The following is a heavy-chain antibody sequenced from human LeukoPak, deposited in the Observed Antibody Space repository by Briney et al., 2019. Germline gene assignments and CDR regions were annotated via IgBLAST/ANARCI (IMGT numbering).Heavy chain of an antibody. CDR1: GGSISSGGYY. D-gene: IGHD6-13*01. J-gene: IGHJ4*02. CDR2: IYHSGST. Sequence: SQTLSLTCTVSGGSISSGGYYWSWIRQPPGKGLEWIGYIYHSGSTYYNPSLKSRVTISVDRSKNQFSLKLSSVTAADTAVYYCVSLRVGIAADWGQGTLVTVSS. CDR3: VSLRVGIAAD. V-gene: IGHV4-30-2*01.